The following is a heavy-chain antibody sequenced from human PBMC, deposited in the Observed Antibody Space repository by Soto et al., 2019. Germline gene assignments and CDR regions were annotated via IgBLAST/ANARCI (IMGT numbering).Heavy chain of an antibody. CDR1: GFPFSSYA. CDR2: STGAGGGT. CDR3: AKGHSDYQGDYNYYGMDV. J-gene: IGHJ6*02. V-gene: IGHV3-23*01. D-gene: IGHD6-25*01. Sequence: GGSLRLSCAASGFPFSSYAISWVRQAPGRGLEWVAASTGAGGGTYNLEAVKGRFTVSRDNSKKTVYLQLDGLRAEDTAVYYCAKGHSDYQGDYNYYGMDVWGQGTTVTVSS.